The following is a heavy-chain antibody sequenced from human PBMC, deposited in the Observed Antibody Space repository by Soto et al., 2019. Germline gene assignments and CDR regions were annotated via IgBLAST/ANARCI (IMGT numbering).Heavy chain of an antibody. V-gene: IGHV1-46*01. Sequence: ASVKVSCKASGYTFTTYYMHWVRQAPGQGLEWMGIITPSVGSTTYAQKFQGRVSVTRETSANTVYMELSSLRSEDTAVYYCATDRAYDYWCQATQVTLSS. CDR2: ITPSVGST. CDR1: GYTFTTYY. D-gene: IGHD3-10*01. J-gene: IGHJ4*02. CDR3: ATDRAYDY.